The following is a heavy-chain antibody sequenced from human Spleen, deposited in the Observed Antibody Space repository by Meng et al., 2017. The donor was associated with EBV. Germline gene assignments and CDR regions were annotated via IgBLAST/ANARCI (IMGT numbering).Heavy chain of an antibody. D-gene: IGHD2-8*01. J-gene: IGHJ4*02. CDR1: GFSFSTYA. Sequence: LGSGGGLVHPGGSLRLSCAVFGFSFSTYAMSWVRQAPGKGLEWVSGISGDGGRTYYADSVKGRFTISRDDSKNTVYLEMHRLRVEDTALYYCAKLMDSWGQGTLVTVSS. CDR3: AKLMDS. CDR2: ISGDGGRT. V-gene: IGHV3-23*01.